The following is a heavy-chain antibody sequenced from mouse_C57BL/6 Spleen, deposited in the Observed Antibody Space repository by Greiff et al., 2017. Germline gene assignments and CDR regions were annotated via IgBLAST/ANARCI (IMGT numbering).Heavy chain of an antibody. CDR3: ARQDYGSSSYFDY. CDR1: GFTFSDYG. D-gene: IGHD1-1*01. V-gene: IGHV5-17*01. CDR2: ISSGSSTI. Sequence: EVMLVESGGGLVKPGGSLKLSCAASGFTFSDYGMHWVRQAPEKGLEWVAYISSGSSTIYYADTVKGRFTISRDNAKNTLFLQMTSLRSEDTAMYYCARQDYGSSSYFDYWGQGTTLTVSS. J-gene: IGHJ2*01.